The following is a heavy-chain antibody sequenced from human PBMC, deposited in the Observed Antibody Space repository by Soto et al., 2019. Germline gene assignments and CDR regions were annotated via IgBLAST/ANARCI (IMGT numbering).Heavy chain of an antibody. D-gene: IGHD5-12*01. CDR2: IKGDGSET. V-gene: IGHV3-74*01. CDR3: LRGNSGYGNFDY. CDR1: GFTFSSYW. J-gene: IGHJ4*02. Sequence: GGSLRLSCAASGFTFSSYWMHWVRQAPGKGLVWVSRIKGDGSETNYADSVKGRFTISRDNAKNTLYLQLNSLRAEDTAVYYCLRGNSGYGNFDYWGQGTRVTVSS.